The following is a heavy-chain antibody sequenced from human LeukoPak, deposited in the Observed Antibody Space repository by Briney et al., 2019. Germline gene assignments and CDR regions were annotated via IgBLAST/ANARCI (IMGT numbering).Heavy chain of an antibody. J-gene: IGHJ1*01. CDR3: AKDGPTSSEYFQH. CDR1: GFTFSSYA. CDR2: ISGSGGST. V-gene: IGHV3-23*01. Sequence: GASLRLSCEASGFTFSSYAMSWVGQAPGKGLEWVSTISGSGGSTYYADSVKGRFTISRDNSRNTLYLQMNSLRAEDTAVYYCAKDGPTSSEYFQHWGQGTLVTVSS.